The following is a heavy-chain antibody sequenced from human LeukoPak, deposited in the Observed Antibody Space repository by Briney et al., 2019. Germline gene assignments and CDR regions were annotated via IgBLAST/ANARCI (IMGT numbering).Heavy chain of an antibody. D-gene: IGHD6-19*01. CDR1: GYTFTSYG. V-gene: IGHV1-18*01. Sequence: GASVKVSCKASGYTFTSYGISWVRQAPGQGLEWMGWISAYNGNTNYAQKLQGRVTITADKSTSTAYMELSSLRSEDTAVYYCARDYYGREDSSGWYVFDYWGQGTLVTVSS. CDR2: ISAYNGNT. CDR3: ARDYYGREDSSGWYVFDY. J-gene: IGHJ4*02.